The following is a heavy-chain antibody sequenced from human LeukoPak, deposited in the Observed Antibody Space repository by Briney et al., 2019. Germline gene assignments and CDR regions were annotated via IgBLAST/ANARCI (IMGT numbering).Heavy chain of an antibody. D-gene: IGHD3-10*01. V-gene: IGHV3-33*01. Sequence: GGSLRLSCAASGFSFSTYAMHWVRQAPGKGLERQPLIWHDASHTFYTDSVKGRFTISTDNSKNTVYLQMNSLGGEDTALYYCASEIFRSGSSPDYSGQGTLVTVSS. J-gene: IGHJ4*02. CDR2: IWHDASHT. CDR3: ASEIFRSGSSPDY. CDR1: GFSFSTYA.